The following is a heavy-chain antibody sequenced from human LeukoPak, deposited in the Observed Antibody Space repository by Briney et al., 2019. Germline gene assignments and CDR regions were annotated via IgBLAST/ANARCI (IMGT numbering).Heavy chain of an antibody. Sequence: PGGALRLSCAVSGLTVSSNYMSGVRQALGKGLEWVSAIYSGGSTFYTDSVKCRFTISRDNSKNTLYLQMNSLRAEDTAVYYCAKERNIVLITPGGSTDSWGQGTLVTASS. D-gene: IGHD2-8*01. CDR1: GLTVSSNY. J-gene: IGHJ4*02. CDR3: AKERNIVLITPGGSTDS. CDR2: IYSGGST. V-gene: IGHV3-53*01.